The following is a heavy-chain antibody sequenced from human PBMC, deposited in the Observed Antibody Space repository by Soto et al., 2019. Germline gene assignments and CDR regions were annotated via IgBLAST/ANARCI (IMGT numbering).Heavy chain of an antibody. J-gene: IGHJ3*02. V-gene: IGHV1-2*04. CDR2: INPNSGGT. CDR1: GYTFTGYY. CDR3: ARDVIQRMTIFGVADPRAFDI. D-gene: IGHD3-3*01. Sequence: GASVKVSCKASGYTFTGYYMHWVRQAPGQGLEWVGWINPNSGGTNYAQKFQGWVTMTRDTSISTAYMELSRLRSDDTAVYYCARDVIQRMTIFGVADPRAFDIWGQGTMVTVSS.